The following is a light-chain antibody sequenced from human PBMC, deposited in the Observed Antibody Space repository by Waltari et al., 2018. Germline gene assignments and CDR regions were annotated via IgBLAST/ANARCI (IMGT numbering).Light chain of an antibody. J-gene: IGLJ3*02. CDR1: SSDFGANKY. CDR3: SSRTNSISWV. Sequence: QSALTQPASVSGSPGQSITISCTATSSDFGANKYVSWYQQHPGKAPNVVIYDVTERPLGVSKRFSGSTSGSTASLTISGLQTEDEAGYYCSSRTNSISWVFGGGTKVTVL. CDR2: DVT. V-gene: IGLV2-14*03.